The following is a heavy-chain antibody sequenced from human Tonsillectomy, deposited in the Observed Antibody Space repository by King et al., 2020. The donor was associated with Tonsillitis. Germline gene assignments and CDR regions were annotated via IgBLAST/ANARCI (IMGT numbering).Heavy chain of an antibody. CDR2: IYYSGST. Sequence: QLQESGPGLVKPSQTLSLTCTVSGGSISSGDYYWSWIRQPPGKGLEWIGYIYYSGSTYYNPSLKSRITISVDTSKNQFSLKLSSVTATDSAVYYCASLSDNNYYYGMDVWGQGTTVTVSS. CDR3: ASLSDNNYYYGMDV. D-gene: IGHD2-15*01. CDR1: GGSISSGDYY. J-gene: IGHJ6*02. V-gene: IGHV4-30-4*01.